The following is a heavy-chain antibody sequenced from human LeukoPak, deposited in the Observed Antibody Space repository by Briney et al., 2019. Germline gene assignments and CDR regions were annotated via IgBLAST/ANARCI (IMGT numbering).Heavy chain of an antibody. CDR2: ISYDGRNI. CDR3: ARMSPPFSA. Sequence: AGKSLRLSCAASGFTFNNYGMHWVRQAPGKGLEWVAVISYDGRNIHYPDSVKGRFTISRDNAKNSLYLQMNSLRAEDTAVYYCARMSPPFSAWGQGTLVTVSS. J-gene: IGHJ5*02. V-gene: IGHV3-30*03. CDR1: GFTFNNYG.